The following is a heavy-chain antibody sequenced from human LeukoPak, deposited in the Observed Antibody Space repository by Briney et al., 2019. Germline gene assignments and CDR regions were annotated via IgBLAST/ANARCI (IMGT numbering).Heavy chain of an antibody. CDR1: GGTFSSYA. V-gene: IGHV1-69*04. Sequence: GASVKVSCKASGGTFSSYAISWVRQAPGQGLEWMGRIIPILGIANYAQKFQGRVTITADKSTSTAYMELSSLRSEDTAVYYCAREKAAATYYYGMDVWGQGTTVTVSS. CDR2: IIPILGIA. D-gene: IGHD6-13*01. CDR3: AREKAAATYYYGMDV. J-gene: IGHJ6*02.